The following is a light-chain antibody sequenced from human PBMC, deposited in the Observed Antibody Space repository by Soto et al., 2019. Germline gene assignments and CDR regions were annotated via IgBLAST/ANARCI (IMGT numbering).Light chain of an antibody. Sequence: QSALTQPASVSGSPGQSITISCTGTSSDVGSYNLVSWYQQHPGKAPKLMIYEVSKRPSGVSNRFSGSKSDNTASLTISGLQAEDEADYYCCSYAGSPYVFGTGTKVTVL. CDR2: EVS. V-gene: IGLV2-23*02. CDR3: CSYAGSPYV. J-gene: IGLJ1*01. CDR1: SSDVGSYNL.